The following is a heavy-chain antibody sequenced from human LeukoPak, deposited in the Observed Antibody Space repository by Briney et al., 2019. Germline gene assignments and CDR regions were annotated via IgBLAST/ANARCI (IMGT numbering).Heavy chain of an antibody. J-gene: IGHJ4*02. Sequence: SETLSLTCTVSGGSISSYYWSWIRQPPGKGLEWIGYIYYSGSTNYNPSLKSRVTISVDTSKNQFSLKLSSVTAADTAVYYCARGSPATIFYMGGRYYFDYWGQGTLVTVSS. D-gene: IGHD3-9*01. CDR3: ARGSPATIFYMGGRYYFDY. V-gene: IGHV4-59*01. CDR2: IYYSGST. CDR1: GGSISSYY.